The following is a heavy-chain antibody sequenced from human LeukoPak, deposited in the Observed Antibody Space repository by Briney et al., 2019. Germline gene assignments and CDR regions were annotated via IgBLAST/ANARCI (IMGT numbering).Heavy chain of an antibody. Sequence: QAGGSLRLSCEASGFTFGSHAMYWVRQAPGKGLEWVAGIFGSGGSPHYPDSVKGRFTISRDNSRNTVYLQINSLRAEDTAVYYCGKTTVGYSSGRKPAWPVDYWGQGTLVTVSS. CDR2: IFGSGGSP. V-gene: IGHV3-23*01. J-gene: IGHJ4*02. CDR3: GKTTVGYSSGRKPAWPVDY. D-gene: IGHD5-18*01. CDR1: GFTFGSHA.